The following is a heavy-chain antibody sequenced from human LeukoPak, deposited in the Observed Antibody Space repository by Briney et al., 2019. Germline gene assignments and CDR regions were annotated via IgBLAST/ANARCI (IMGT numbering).Heavy chain of an antibody. V-gene: IGHV3-7*04. D-gene: IGHD1-1*01. Sequence: PGGSLRLSCAVSGFTFSNFWMSWVHQAPGRGLEWVANIHPEGNETYHVESVKGRFTISRDNAKNLLFLQMDGLIAEDTAVYYCARGDDFAGALWGEGTLDSV. CDR1: GFTFSNFW. CDR3: ARGDDFAGAL. CDR2: IHPEGNET. J-gene: IGHJ4*02.